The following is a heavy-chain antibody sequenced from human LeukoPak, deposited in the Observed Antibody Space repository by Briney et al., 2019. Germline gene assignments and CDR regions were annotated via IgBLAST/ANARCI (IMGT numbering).Heavy chain of an antibody. CDR2: ISSSSSYI. J-gene: IGHJ3*02. CDR3: ARGTTGTRAFDI. D-gene: IGHD1-1*01. CDR1: GFTFSSYW. V-gene: IGHV3-21*01. Sequence: GGSLRLSCEASGFTFSSYWMNWVRQAPGKGLEWVSSISSSSSYIYYADSVKGRFTISRDNAKNSLYLQMNSLRAEDTAVYYCARGTTGTRAFDIWGQGTMVTVSS.